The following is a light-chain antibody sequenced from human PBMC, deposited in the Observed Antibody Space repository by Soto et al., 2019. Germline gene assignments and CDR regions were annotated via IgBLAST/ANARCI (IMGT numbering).Light chain of an antibody. CDR2: CAS. CDR3: QNRDNWPPDAS. J-gene: IGKJ2*03. V-gene: IGKV3-11*01. CDR1: QSVGSY. Sequence: EIVLTQSPATLSLSPGDRVTLSCRASQSVGSYLAGYQQMPGQAPRLLIYCASNRATGMPARFSGSGSGTDFTLTISSLEPEDFAGYFCQNRDNWPPDASFGQGTRLEIK.